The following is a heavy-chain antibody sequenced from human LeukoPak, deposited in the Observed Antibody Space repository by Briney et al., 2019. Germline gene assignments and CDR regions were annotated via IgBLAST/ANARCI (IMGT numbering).Heavy chain of an antibody. D-gene: IGHD1-26*01. CDR1: GFTFSNYG. CDR2: IRYDGSNK. J-gene: IGHJ4*02. CDR3: AKDSSANSGSFLH. V-gene: IGHV3-30*02. Sequence: GGSLRLSCVASGFTFSNYGIHWVRQAPGKGLEWVAFIRYDGSNKYYADSVKGRFTISRDNSKNTLYLQMNSLRAEDTAVYYCAKDSSANSGSFLHWGQGTLVTVSS.